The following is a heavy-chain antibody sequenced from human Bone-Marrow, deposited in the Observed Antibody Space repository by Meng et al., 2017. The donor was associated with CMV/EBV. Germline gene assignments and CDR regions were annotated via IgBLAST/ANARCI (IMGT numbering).Heavy chain of an antibody. J-gene: IGHJ4*02. CDR2: IRNDGSSK. D-gene: IGHD3-22*01. CDR1: GFTFSNYG. V-gene: IGHV3-30*02. Sequence: GESLKSSCAASGFTFSNYGMHWVRQAPGKGLEWVAAIRNDGSSKYYTDSVKGRFTISRDNSKNTLYLQMNSLRAEDTAVYFCAKRADYSDTSNYYSLDYWGQGTLVTVSS. CDR3: AKRADYSDTSNYYSLDY.